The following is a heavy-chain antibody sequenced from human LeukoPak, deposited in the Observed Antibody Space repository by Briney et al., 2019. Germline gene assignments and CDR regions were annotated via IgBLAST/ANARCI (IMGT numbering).Heavy chain of an antibody. CDR2: VSHDGNKE. Sequence: GGSLRLSCAASGFIFNRYTMHWLRHSPDKGLEWVAVVSHDGNKEDYADSVKGRLTTSRDNSNNTLYLQMNSLGTDDSAVYFCAREGTYFFASGSFQGYYLDHWGQGTPVTVSS. CDR3: AREGTYFFASGSFQGYYLDH. CDR1: GFIFNRYT. J-gene: IGHJ4*02. V-gene: IGHV3-30-3*01. D-gene: IGHD3-10*01.